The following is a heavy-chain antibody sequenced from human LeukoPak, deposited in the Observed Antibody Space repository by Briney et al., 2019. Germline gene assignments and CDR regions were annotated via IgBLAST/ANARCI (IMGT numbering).Heavy chain of an antibody. J-gene: IGHJ4*02. V-gene: IGHV1-69*05. D-gene: IGHD1-26*01. Sequence: GSSVKVSCKASGGTFSSYAISWVRQAPGQGLEWMGRIIPIFGRANYAQKFQGRVTITTDESTSTAYMELSSLRSEDTAVYYCARGAQWELHYFDYWGQGTLVTVSS. CDR1: GGTFSSYA. CDR3: ARGAQWELHYFDY. CDR2: IIPIFGRA.